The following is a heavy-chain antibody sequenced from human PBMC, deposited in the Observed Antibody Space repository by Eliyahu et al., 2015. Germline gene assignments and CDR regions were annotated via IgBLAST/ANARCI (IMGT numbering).Heavy chain of an antibody. CDR3: AKAQRHYQYTNNWHVVQYYYGIDA. J-gene: IGHJ6*02. Sequence: EVXLVESGGGXVQPGRSLXLSXEASGFIXGDYAMPWVRXAPGKGLEWVSGITWNSGSIAYADSVKGRFTISRDNAKNSLYLQMNRLRAEDTALYYCAKAQRHYQYTNNWHVVQYYYGIDAWGQGTTVTVSS. D-gene: IGHD1-1*01. CDR2: ITWNSGSI. V-gene: IGHV3-9*01. CDR1: GFIXGDYA.